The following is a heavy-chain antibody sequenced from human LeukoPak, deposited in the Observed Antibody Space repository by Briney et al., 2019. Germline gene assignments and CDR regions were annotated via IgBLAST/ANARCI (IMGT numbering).Heavy chain of an antibody. V-gene: IGHV3-7*03. Sequence: GGSLRLSCAASGFTFSSYWMSWVRQAPGKGLEWVANIKQDGSEKYYVDSVKGRFTISRDNAKNSLYLQMNSLRAEDTAVYYCATGLWFGESHFDYWGQGTLVTVSS. CDR1: GFTFSSYW. CDR2: IKQDGSEK. CDR3: ATGLWFGESHFDY. D-gene: IGHD3-10*01. J-gene: IGHJ4*02.